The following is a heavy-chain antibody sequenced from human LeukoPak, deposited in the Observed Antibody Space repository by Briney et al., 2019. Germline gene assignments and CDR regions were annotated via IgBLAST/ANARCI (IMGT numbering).Heavy chain of an antibody. Sequence: AGGSLRLSCAVSGFSVTNNYMSWVRQAPGKGLEWVSVFYVGGATYYADSVKGRFTTSRDNSENTLYLQMKSLRAEDTAVYYCARGDGYNFFDYWGQGTLVTVSS. CDR3: ARGDGYNFFDY. CDR1: GFSVTNNY. J-gene: IGHJ4*02. D-gene: IGHD5-24*01. V-gene: IGHV3-53*01. CDR2: FYVGGAT.